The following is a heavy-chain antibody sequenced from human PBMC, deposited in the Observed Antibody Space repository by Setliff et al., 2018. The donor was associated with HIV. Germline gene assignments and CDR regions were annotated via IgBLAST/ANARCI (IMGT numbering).Heavy chain of an antibody. J-gene: IGHJ4*01. CDR1: GGSFSSYA. V-gene: IGHV1-69*06. CDR3: ARVFYYSAGSYSLDY. Sequence: SVKVSCKASGGSFSSYAISWVRQAPGQGLEWMGRIIPLFGTANYAQKFEGRVTITADKSTSTAYMEVNSLRFEDTAVYYCARVFYYSAGSYSLDYWGQETLVTVSS. CDR2: IIPLFGTA. D-gene: IGHD3-10*01.